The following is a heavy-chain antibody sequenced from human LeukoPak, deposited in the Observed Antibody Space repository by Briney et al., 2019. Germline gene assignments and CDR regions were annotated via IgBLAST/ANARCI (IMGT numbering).Heavy chain of an antibody. D-gene: IGHD3-22*01. CDR1: GFTFSSYS. CDR3: ARHGDSSGYYGVDY. Sequence: PGGSLRLSCAASGFTFSSYSMNWVRQAPGKGLEWVSSISSSSYIYYADSVKGRFTISRDNAKNSLYLQMNSLRAEDTAVYYCARHGDSSGYYGVDYWGQGTLVTVSS. V-gene: IGHV3-21*01. CDR2: ISSSSYI. J-gene: IGHJ4*02.